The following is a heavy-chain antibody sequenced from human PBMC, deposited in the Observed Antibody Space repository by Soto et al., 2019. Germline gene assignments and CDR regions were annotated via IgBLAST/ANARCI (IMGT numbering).Heavy chain of an antibody. Sequence: QVQLQESGPGLVKPSQTLSLTCTVSGGSISSNGYFWSWIRQHPGMGREWIGYIYYTGSTYYNPSLKSRVTISVDTSKNQFSLTLSSVTAADTAVYYCVRDYCGGNGCYRAFDIWGQGTMVTVSS. CDR1: GGSISSNGYF. V-gene: IGHV4-31*03. D-gene: IGHD2-21*01. J-gene: IGHJ3*02. CDR3: VRDYCGGNGCYRAFDI. CDR2: IYYTGST.